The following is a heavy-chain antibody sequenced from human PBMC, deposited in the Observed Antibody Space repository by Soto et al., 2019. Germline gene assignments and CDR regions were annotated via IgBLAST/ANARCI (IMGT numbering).Heavy chain of an antibody. Sequence: QVQLVESGGGVVQPGRSLRLSCAASGFTFSSYAMHWVRQAPGKGLEWVAVISYDGSNKYYADSVMGRFTISRDNSKNTLYLQMNSLRAEDTAVYYCARDHYGLDYWGQGTLVTVSS. D-gene: IGHD4-17*01. J-gene: IGHJ4*02. CDR2: ISYDGSNK. CDR3: ARDHYGLDY. CDR1: GFTFSSYA. V-gene: IGHV3-30-3*01.